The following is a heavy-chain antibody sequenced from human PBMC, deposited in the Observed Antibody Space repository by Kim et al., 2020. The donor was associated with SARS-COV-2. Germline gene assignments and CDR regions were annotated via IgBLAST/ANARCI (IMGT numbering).Heavy chain of an antibody. CDR3: ARDSYGMDV. V-gene: IGHV3-30*01. CDR2: SKK. Sequence: SKKHCADSVKGRFTSSRDTSKNTLYLQMNSLRAEDTAVYYCARDSYGMDVWGQGTTVTVSS. J-gene: IGHJ6*02.